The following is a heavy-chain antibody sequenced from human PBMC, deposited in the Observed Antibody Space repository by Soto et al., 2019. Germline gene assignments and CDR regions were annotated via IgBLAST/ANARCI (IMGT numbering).Heavy chain of an antibody. J-gene: IGHJ4*02. Sequence: QVQLVHSGAEVKRPGASVKVSCKASGYPFTENDINWVRQATGQGLDWMGWMNPNSGNTGYAQKFQGRVTMARDNSITTAYMELSSLRSEDTAVYFCVRAPLDYYSADYFDNWGQGTLVTVSS. D-gene: IGHD2-21*01. CDR3: VRAPLDYYSADYFDN. CDR2: MNPNSGNT. CDR1: GYPFTEND. V-gene: IGHV1-8*01.